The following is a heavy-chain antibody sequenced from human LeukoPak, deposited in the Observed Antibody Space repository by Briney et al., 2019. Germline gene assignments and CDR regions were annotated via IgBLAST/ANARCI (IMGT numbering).Heavy chain of an antibody. J-gene: IGHJ5*02. CDR1: GYTFTSYY. D-gene: IGHD1/OR15-1a*01. V-gene: IGHV1-46*01. CDR3: AREWPNTYRFDP. CDR2: INPSGGGT. Sequence: ASVKVSCKASGYTFTSYYIHWVRQAPGQGREWLGIINPSGGGTIYAQKFQGRVTMTRDTSTSTVYMELSSLRSEDTAVYYCAREWPNTYRFDPWGQGALVTVSS.